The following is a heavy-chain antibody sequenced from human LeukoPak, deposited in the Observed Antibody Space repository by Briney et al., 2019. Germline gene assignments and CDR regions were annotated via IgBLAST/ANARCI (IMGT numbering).Heavy chain of an antibody. CDR3: ATDYWGSLNY. D-gene: IGHD7-27*01. J-gene: IGHJ4*02. CDR1: GFSFSSSW. V-gene: IGHV3-74*01. CDR2: INTDGSDT. Sequence: GGSLRLSCAASGFSFSSSWMHWARQAPGKGLVWVSRINTDGSDTNYADSIMGRFTISRDNAKNTLFLQMNSLRAEDTAIYYCATDYWGSLNYWGQGTLVTVSS.